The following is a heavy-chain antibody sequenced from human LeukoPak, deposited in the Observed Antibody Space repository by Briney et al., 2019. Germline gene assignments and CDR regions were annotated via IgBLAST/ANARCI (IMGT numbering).Heavy chain of an antibody. CDR3: ARVPISYYYYGMDV. CDR2: MNPNSGNT. D-gene: IGHD2-2*02. CDR1: GYTFTSYD. V-gene: IGHV1-8*01. Sequence: RASVKVSCKASGYTFTSYDINWVRQATGQGLEWMRWMNPNSGNTGYAQEFQGRVTMTRNTSISTAYMELSGLRSEDTAVYYCARVPISYYYYGMDVWGQGTTVTVSS. J-gene: IGHJ6*02.